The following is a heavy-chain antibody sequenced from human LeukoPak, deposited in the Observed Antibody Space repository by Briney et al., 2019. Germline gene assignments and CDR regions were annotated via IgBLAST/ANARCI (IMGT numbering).Heavy chain of an antibody. V-gene: IGHV1-18*01. CDR1: GYTFTSYG. J-gene: IGHJ5*02. Sequence: ASVKVSCKASGYTFTSYGISWVRQAPGQGLEWMGWISAYNGNTNYAQKLQGRVTMTTDTSTSTAYMELRSLRSDDTAVYYCARDQGAIYHDSSGYPFGWFDPWGQGTLVTVSS. D-gene: IGHD3-22*01. CDR2: ISAYNGNT. CDR3: ARDQGAIYHDSSGYPFGWFDP.